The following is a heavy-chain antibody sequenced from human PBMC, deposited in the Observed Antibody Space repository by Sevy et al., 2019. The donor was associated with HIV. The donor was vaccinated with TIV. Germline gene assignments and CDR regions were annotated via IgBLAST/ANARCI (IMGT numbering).Heavy chain of an antibody. CDR2: MNPNSGNT. V-gene: IGHV1-8*01. CDR3: ARGGKGRFLEWLPDYYYYYGMDV. Sequence: ASLKVSCKASGYTFTSYDINWVRQATGQGLEWMGWMNPNSGNTGYAQKFQGRVTMTRNTSISTAYMELSSLRSEDTAVYYCARGGKGRFLEWLPDYYYYYGMDVWGQGTTVTVSS. J-gene: IGHJ6*02. D-gene: IGHD3-3*01. CDR1: GYTFTSYD.